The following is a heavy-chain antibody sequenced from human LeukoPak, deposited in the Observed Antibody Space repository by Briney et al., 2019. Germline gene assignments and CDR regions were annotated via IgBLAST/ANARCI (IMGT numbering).Heavy chain of an antibody. CDR1: GYTFTTYG. J-gene: IGHJ5*02. CDR2: ISAYNGDT. D-gene: IGHD6-6*01. V-gene: IGHV1-18*01. Sequence: GASVKVSCKASGYTFTTYGVSWVRQAPGQGLEWMGWISAYNGDTTYAQTLQGRVTMTTDTSTSTAYMELRSLRSDDTAIYFCARDLIASRPGRFDPWGQGTLVTVSS. CDR3: ARDLIASRPGRFDP.